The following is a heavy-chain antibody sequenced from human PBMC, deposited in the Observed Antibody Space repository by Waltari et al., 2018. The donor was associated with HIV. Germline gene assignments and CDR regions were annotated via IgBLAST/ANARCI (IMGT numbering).Heavy chain of an antibody. J-gene: IGHJ3*01. CDR2: TTWDAKDE. CDR1: GFRLGRYT. CDR3: VRDGKGGSDDGFDL. Sequence: QVQLVESGGDVVQPGRSLRISCEASGFRLGRYTMHWVRQAQDKVRECVDQTTWDAKDEYYADSWKGRFTVSRDNSRNTLYLQINSLRPEDTAVYYCVRDGKGGSDDGFDLWGQGTMVTVSS. D-gene: IGHD1-1*01. V-gene: IGHV3-30*01.